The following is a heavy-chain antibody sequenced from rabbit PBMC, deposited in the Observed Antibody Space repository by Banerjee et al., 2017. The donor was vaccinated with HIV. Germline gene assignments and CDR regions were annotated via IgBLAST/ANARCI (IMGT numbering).Heavy chain of an antibody. CDR2: IYAGDGST. CDR1: GFSLSSNA. J-gene: IGHJ5*01. D-gene: IGHD1-1*01. V-gene: IGHV1S45*01. Sequence: QEQLVESGGDLVKPGGTLTLTCTVSGFSLSSNAMCWVRQAPGKGLEWIGTIYAGDGSTYYASWAKGRFTISKTSSTTVTLQMTSLTAADTATYFCTRDVSRNGGWLDWLDLWGQGTLVTVS. CDR3: TRDVSRNGGWLDWLDL.